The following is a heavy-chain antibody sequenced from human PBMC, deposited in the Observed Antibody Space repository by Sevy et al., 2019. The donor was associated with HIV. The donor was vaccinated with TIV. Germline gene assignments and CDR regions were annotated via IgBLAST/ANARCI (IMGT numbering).Heavy chain of an antibody. CDR1: GFTFGDYC. D-gene: IGHD6-13*01. J-gene: IGHJ4*02. CDR3: TRWKAAQSIFDY. CDR2: LKSDVYGGTV. Sequence: GGSLRLSCTASGFTFGDYCMSWVRQAPGKGLEWVAFLKSDVYGGTVDHAASVRGRFVISRDDSKTNAYLQMNYLKTEDTGDYYCTRWKAAQSIFDYWGQGALVTVSS. V-gene: IGHV3-49*04.